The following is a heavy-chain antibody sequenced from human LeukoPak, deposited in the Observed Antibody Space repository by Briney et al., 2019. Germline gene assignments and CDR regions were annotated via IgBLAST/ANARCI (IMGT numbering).Heavy chain of an antibody. D-gene: IGHD3-3*01. V-gene: IGHV5-51*01. Sequence: GESLKISCKGSGYSFTSYWIGWVRQMPGKGLEWMGIIYPGDSDTRYSPSFQGQVTISADKSISTAYLQWSSLKASDTAMYYCARLRDYDFWSGYSWAFDIWGQGTMVTVSS. J-gene: IGHJ3*02. CDR3: ARLRDYDFWSGYSWAFDI. CDR1: GYSFTSYW. CDR2: IYPGDSDT.